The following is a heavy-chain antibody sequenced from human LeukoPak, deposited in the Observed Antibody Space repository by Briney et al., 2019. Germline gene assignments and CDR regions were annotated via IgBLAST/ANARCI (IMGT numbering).Heavy chain of an antibody. CDR2: IDYTGSP. V-gene: IGHV4-39*01. J-gene: IGHJ4*02. CDR1: GCSFSDCYL. D-gene: IGHD1-26*01. CDR3: ARARYGSFYPY. Sequence: SETLCLTCTASGCSFSDCYLCGWLPPPPGKGLEWIGSIDYTGSPYYTPSLKSRLTLSVDTSKNKSSLRLSSVTAADTAVYYCARARYGSFYPYWGQGTLVTVSS.